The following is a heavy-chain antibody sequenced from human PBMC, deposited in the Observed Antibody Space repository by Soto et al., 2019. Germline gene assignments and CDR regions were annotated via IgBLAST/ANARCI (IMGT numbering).Heavy chain of an antibody. Sequence: GGSLRLSCAASGFTFDDCAMHWVRQAPGKGLEWVSGISWNSGSIGYADSVKGRFTISRDNAKNSLYLQMNSLRAEDTALYYCAKAASGWYHVAFDIWGQGTMVTVSS. CDR1: GFTFDDCA. D-gene: IGHD6-19*01. V-gene: IGHV3-9*01. CDR3: AKAASGWYHVAFDI. J-gene: IGHJ3*02. CDR2: ISWNSGSI.